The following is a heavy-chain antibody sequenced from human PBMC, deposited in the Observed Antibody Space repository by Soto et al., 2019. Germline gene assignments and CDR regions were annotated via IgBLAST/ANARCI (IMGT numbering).Heavy chain of an antibody. D-gene: IGHD1-7*01. CDR1: GFTFTTYS. Sequence: QAGGSLRLSCAASGFTFTTYSMSWVRQAPGKGLEWVAHITATGGTTYYADSVKGRFTISRDTSRNTLYLQMNSLRAEDTALYYCAKCMQAYWNYDAHQIWGQGTMVTVSS. J-gene: IGHJ3*02. V-gene: IGHV3-23*01. CDR3: AKCMQAYWNYDAHQI. CDR2: ITATGGTT.